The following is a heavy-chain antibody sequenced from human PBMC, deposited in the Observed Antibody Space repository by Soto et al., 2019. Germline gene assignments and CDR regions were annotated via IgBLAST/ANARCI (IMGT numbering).Heavy chain of an antibody. Sequence: PSETLSLTCTVSGGSISSYYWSWIRQPPGKGLEWIGYIYYSGSTNYNPSLKSRVTISVDTSKNQFSLKLSSVTAADTAVYYCARRSIAAAANYYYYYMDVWGKGTTVTVSS. CDR1: GGSISSYY. V-gene: IGHV4-59*08. J-gene: IGHJ6*03. CDR2: IYYSGST. D-gene: IGHD6-13*01. CDR3: ARRSIAAAANYYYYYMDV.